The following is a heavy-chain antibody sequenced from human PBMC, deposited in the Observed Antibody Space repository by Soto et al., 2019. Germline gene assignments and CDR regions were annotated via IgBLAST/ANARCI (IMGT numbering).Heavy chain of an antibody. Sequence: GDPLKISFKGSGDSFTNYWIGWVRQMPGKGLEWVGTIYPGDSDTRYSPSFQGQVSISADKSISTAYLQWSSLKASDTAMYYCARHEADQWGQGTLVTVSS. CDR2: IYPGDSDT. J-gene: IGHJ5*02. V-gene: IGHV5-51*01. CDR3: ARHEADQ. CDR1: GDSFTNYW.